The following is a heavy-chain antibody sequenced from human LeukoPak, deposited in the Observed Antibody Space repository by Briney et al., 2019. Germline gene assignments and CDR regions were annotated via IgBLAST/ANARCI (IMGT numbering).Heavy chain of an antibody. V-gene: IGHV3-7*01. Sequence: GGSLRLSCAASGFTFNTYWMAWVRQAPGRGLEWLTNVHPDGSQKYYVDSVKGRFTISRDNAKNSLYLQMNSLRTEDTAVYYCARDDRWKPYGRFDYWGQGTLVTVSS. J-gene: IGHJ4*02. CDR1: GFTFNTYW. CDR2: VHPDGSQK. D-gene: IGHD2-15*01. CDR3: ARDDRWKPYGRFDY.